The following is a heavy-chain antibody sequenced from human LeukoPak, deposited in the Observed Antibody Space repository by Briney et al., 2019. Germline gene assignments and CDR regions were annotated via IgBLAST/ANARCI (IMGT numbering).Heavy chain of an antibody. CDR1: EYTFTGYY. D-gene: IGHD1-26*01. J-gene: IGHJ3*02. CDR2: INPNSGGT. V-gene: IGHV1-2*02. Sequence: ASVKVSCKTSEYTFTGYYMHWVRQAPGQGLEWMGWINPNSGGTNYAQKFQGRVTMTRDTSISTAYMELSRLRSDDTAVYYCAFGSGSSDAFDIWGQGTMVTVSS. CDR3: AFGSGSSDAFDI.